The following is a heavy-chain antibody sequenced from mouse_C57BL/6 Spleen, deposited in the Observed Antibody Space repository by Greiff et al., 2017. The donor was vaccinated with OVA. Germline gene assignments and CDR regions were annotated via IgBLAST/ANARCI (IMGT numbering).Heavy chain of an antibody. V-gene: IGHV5-12*01. D-gene: IGHD2-4*01. CDR1: GFTFSDYY. J-gene: IGHJ2*01. CDR2: ISNGGGST. CDR3: ARLDYDLYYFDY. Sequence: EVQGVESGGGLVQPGGSLKLSCAASGFTFSDYYMYWVRQTPEKRLEWVAYISNGGGSTYYPDTVKGRFTISRDNAKNTLYLQMSRLKSEDTAMYYCARLDYDLYYFDYWGQGTTLTGSS.